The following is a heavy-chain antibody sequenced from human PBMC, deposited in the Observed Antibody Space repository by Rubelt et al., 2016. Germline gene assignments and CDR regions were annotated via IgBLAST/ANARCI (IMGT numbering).Heavy chain of an antibody. Sequence: QVQLQQWGAGLLKPSATLSLTCAVYGGSFSGYYWSWIRQPPGKGLEWIGEINHSGSTNYNPSLTSRLTISVDTSKNQFPLRRGAVTAAGTAVYYGAGGDIAAAGAPFGYWGQGALVTVSS. CDR1: GGSFSGYY. CDR2: INHSGST. D-gene: IGHD6-13*01. CDR3: AGGDIAAAGAPFGY. V-gene: IGHV4-34*01. J-gene: IGHJ4*02.